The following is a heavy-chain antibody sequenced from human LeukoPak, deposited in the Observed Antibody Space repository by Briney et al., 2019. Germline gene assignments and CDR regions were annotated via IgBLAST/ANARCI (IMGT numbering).Heavy chain of an antibody. CDR3: ARGGAAAGYDY. V-gene: IGHV3-7*02. D-gene: IGHD6-13*01. Sequence: GGSLRLSCAASGFTFTSYSMTWVRQAPGRGLEWVARIKEDGSHIYYVDSVKGRFTISRDNAKNSLYLQMNSLRAEDTAVYYCARGGAAAGYDYWGQGTLVTVSS. J-gene: IGHJ4*02. CDR2: IKEDGSHI. CDR1: GFTFTSYS.